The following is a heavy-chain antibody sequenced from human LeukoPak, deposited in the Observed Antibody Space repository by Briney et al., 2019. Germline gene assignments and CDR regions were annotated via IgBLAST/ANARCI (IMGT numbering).Heavy chain of an antibody. Sequence: SETLSLTCTVSGGSISSYYWSWIRRPPGKGLEWIGYIYYSGSTNYNPSLKSRVTISVDTSKNQFSLKLSSVTAADTAVYYCARPQYRIGAFDIWGQGTMVTVSS. CDR1: GGSISSYY. J-gene: IGHJ3*02. D-gene: IGHD2/OR15-2a*01. V-gene: IGHV4-59*01. CDR2: IYYSGST. CDR3: ARPQYRIGAFDI.